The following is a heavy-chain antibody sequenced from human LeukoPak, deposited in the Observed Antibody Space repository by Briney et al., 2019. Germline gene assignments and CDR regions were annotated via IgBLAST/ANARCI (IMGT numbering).Heavy chain of an antibody. V-gene: IGHV4-39*01. D-gene: IGHD3-16*01. CDR2: MYYSGST. Sequence: PSETLSLTCTVSGGSFSSSSYYWGWIRQPPGKGLEWIGSMYYSGSTYYNASLRSRVTISVDTSKNQFSLKLSSVTAADTAVYYCARGRGNGLHHYYYMDVWGKGTTVAVSS. J-gene: IGHJ6*03. CDR3: ARGRGNGLHHYYYMDV. CDR1: GGSFSSSSYY.